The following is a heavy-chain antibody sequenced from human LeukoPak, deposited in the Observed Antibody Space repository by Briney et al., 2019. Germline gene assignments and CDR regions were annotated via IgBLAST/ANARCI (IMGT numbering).Heavy chain of an antibody. CDR2: MYYSGST. Sequence: PSETLSLTCTVSGGPISSSSYYWGWIRQPPGKGLEWIGSMYYSGSTYYNPSLKSRVTISVDTSKNHLSLKLNSVTAADTAVYYCARDLLYYSGSGSPLEYWGQGTLVTVSS. CDR3: ARDLLYYSGSGSPLEY. D-gene: IGHD3-10*01. V-gene: IGHV4-39*07. CDR1: GGPISSSSYY. J-gene: IGHJ4*02.